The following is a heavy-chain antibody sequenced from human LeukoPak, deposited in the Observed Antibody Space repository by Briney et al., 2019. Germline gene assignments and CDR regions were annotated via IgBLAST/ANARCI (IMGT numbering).Heavy chain of an antibody. Sequence: TGGSLRLSCTASGFTFNAYAMSWVPQAPGEGLEWVSTISGRGANPYYADSVKGRFTITRDNSKNTLSLPLSSLRVEDTAVYYCTKCLAEPGMCYFDYWGQGTLVTVSS. CDR3: TKCLAEPGMCYFDY. V-gene: IGHV3-23*01. J-gene: IGHJ4*02. D-gene: IGHD6-13*01. CDR1: GFTFNAYA. CDR2: ISGRGANP.